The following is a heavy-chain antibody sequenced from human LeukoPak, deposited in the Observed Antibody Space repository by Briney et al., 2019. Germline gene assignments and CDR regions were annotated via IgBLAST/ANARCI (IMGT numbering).Heavy chain of an antibody. V-gene: IGHV3-48*01. D-gene: IGHD3-10*01. J-gene: IGHJ3*02. Sequence: GGSLRLXCAASGFTFSSYSMNWVRQAPGKGLEWASYISSSSGSIYYADSVKGRFTISRDNAKNSLSLQMNSLRAEDTAVYYCAIGGSYYNEAFDIWGQGTMVTVSS. CDR3: AIGGSYYNEAFDI. CDR2: ISSSSGSI. CDR1: GFTFSSYS.